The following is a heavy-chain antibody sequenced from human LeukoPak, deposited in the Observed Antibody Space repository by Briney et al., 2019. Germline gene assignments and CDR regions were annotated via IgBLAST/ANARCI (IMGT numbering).Heavy chain of an antibody. CDR3: ARHVMGTFDY. CDR2: IYHSGST. V-gene: IGHV4-30-2*01. Sequence: NPSQTLSLTCAVSGGSISSGGYSWSWIRQPPGKGLEWIGYIYHSGSTYYNPSLKSRVTISVDRSKNQFSLKLSSVTAADTAVYYCARHVMGTFDYWGQGTLVTVSS. CDR1: GGSISSGGYS. D-gene: IGHD7-27*01. J-gene: IGHJ4*02.